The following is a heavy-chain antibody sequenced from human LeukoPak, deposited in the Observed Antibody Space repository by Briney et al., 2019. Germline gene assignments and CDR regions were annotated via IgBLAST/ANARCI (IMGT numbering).Heavy chain of an antibody. V-gene: IGHV4-59*01. CDR1: GGSISSYY. CDR2: IYYSGST. Sequence: SETLSLTCTVSGGSISSYYWSWIRQPPGKGLEWIGYIYYSGSTNYNPSLKSRVTISVDTSKNQFSLKLSSVTAADTAVYYCARDLVVRGVTRDYYYYGMDVWGQGTTVTVSS. CDR3: ARDLVVRGVTRDYYYYGMDV. J-gene: IGHJ6*02. D-gene: IGHD3-10*01.